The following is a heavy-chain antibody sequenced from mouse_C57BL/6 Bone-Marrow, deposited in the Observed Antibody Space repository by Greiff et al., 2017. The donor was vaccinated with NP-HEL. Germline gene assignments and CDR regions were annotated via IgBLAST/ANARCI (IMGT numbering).Heavy chain of an antibody. V-gene: IGHV1-59*01. CDR3: ARRDGSLDY. CDR2: IDPSDIYT. Sequence: QVQLQQPGAELVRPGPSVKLSCKASGYTFTSYWMHWVKQRPGQGLEWIGVIDPSDIYTNYNQKFKGKATLTVDTSSSTAYMQLSSLTSEDSAVYYCARRDGSLDYWGQGTTLTVSS. D-gene: IGHD3-3*01. J-gene: IGHJ2*01. CDR1: GYTFTSYW.